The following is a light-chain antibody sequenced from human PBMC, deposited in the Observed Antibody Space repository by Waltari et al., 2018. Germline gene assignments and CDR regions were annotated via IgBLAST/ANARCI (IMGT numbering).Light chain of an antibody. CDR1: QSVFYTSNNKNY. CDR3: QQYYSSPFT. Sequence: DIVMTQSPASLAVSLGESATISCKSSQSVFYTSNNKNYLAWFQQKPGQPPKLLFYWASTRESGVPDRFSGSGSGADFTLTISSLQAEDVALYFCQQYYSSPFTFGPGTKEDIK. CDR2: WAS. J-gene: IGKJ3*01. V-gene: IGKV4-1*01.